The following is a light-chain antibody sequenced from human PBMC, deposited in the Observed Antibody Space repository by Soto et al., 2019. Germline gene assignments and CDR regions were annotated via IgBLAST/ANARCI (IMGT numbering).Light chain of an antibody. CDR2: GNS. CDR3: QSYDSSLSGYV. V-gene: IGLV1-40*01. Sequence: QSVLTQPPSVSGAPGQRVTISRTGSSSNIGAGYDVHWYQQLPGTAPKLLIYGNSNRPSGVPDRFSGSKSGTSASLAITGLQAEDEADYYYQSYDSSLSGYVFGTGTKLTVL. J-gene: IGLJ1*01. CDR1: SSNIGAGYD.